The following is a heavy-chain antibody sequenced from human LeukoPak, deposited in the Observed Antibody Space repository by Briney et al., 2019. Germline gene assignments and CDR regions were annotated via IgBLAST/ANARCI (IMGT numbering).Heavy chain of an antibody. V-gene: IGHV3-30-3*01. CDR2: ISYDGSNK. CDR3: AREIFLEWLTCFDY. J-gene: IGHJ4*02. D-gene: IGHD3-3*01. Sequence: PGRSLRLSCAASGFTFSSYAMHWVRQAPGKWLECVSVISYDGSNKYYADSVKGRFTISRDNSKNTLYLQMNSLRAEDTAVYYCAREIFLEWLTCFDYWGQGTLVTVSS. CDR1: GFTFSSYA.